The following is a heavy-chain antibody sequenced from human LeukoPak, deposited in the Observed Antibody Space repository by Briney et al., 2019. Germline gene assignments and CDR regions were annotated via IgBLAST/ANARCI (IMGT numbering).Heavy chain of an antibody. J-gene: IGHJ4*02. CDR3: ARALEIFGVFDY. Sequence: SETLSLTCTVSDYSISSGHYWGWIRQPPGKGLEWIGSIYHSGSTYYNPSLKSRVTISVDTSKNQFALKLSFVTAADTAVYYCARALEIFGVFDYWGQGTLVTVSS. D-gene: IGHD3-3*01. CDR1: DYSISSGHY. CDR2: IYHSGST. V-gene: IGHV4-38-2*02.